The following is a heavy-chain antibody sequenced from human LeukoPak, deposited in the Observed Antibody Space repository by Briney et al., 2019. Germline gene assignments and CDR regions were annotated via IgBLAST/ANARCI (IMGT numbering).Heavy chain of an antibody. Sequence: SETLSLTCTVSGGSISSYYWSWIRQPPGKGLEWIGYIYYSGSTNYNPSLKSRVTISVDTSKNQFSLKLSSVTAADTAVYYCARTPNYYDSSGYYPWGQGTLVTVSS. D-gene: IGHD3-22*01. J-gene: IGHJ5*02. V-gene: IGHV4-59*12. CDR3: ARTPNYYDSSGYYP. CDR1: GGSISSYY. CDR2: IYYSGST.